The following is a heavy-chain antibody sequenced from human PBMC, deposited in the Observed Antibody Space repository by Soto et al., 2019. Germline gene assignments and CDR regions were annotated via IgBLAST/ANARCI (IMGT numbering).Heavy chain of an antibody. D-gene: IGHD3-22*01. V-gene: IGHV1-3*01. Sequence: ASVKVAWKCAGYALTSYAVHCVLQAPGQMLDFXAWINAGNCNTKYSQKFHVRVTITRDTPASTAYLELSSLRSEDTAVYLCARDFSLEVSSGYSDYYHYGMDVWGQGTTVTVSS. CDR1: GYALTSYA. J-gene: IGHJ6*02. CDR3: ARDFSLEVSSGYSDYYHYGMDV. CDR2: INAGNCNT.